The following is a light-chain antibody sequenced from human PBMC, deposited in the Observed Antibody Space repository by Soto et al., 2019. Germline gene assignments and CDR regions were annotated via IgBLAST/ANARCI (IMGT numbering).Light chain of an antibody. J-gene: IGLJ3*02. Sequence: QSVLAQPPSVSGAPRQRVSISCSGGSSNIGSNAVSWYQQLPGKAPKLLIYSTNLLSSGVSDRFSGSKSGTSASLAITGLQAEDEADYFCASWDDTLSGPVFGGGTKLTVL. CDR2: STN. CDR3: ASWDDTLSGPV. CDR1: SSNIGSNA. V-gene: IGLV1-36*01.